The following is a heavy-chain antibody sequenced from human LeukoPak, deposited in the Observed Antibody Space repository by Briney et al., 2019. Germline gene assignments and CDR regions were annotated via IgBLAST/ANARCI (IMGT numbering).Heavy chain of an antibody. CDR3: TRAIRHQLLSDY. J-gene: IGHJ4*02. CDR1: GYTFSNYD. CDR2: MNPESGNT. V-gene: IGHV1-8*01. D-gene: IGHD2-2*01. Sequence: ASVKVSCKASGYTFSNYDITWVRQATGQGPEWMGWMNPESGNTGYAQKFQGRATMTRDSSITTAYMELSSLRFEDTAVYYCTRAIRHQLLSDYWGQGTLVTVSS.